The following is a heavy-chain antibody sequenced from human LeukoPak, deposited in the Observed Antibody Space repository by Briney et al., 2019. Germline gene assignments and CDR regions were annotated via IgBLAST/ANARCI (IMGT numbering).Heavy chain of an antibody. CDR2: INHSGST. CDR3: ARGLSDQY. D-gene: IGHD2/OR15-2a*01. V-gene: IGHV4-34*01. J-gene: IGHJ4*02. Sequence: SETLSLNCAVYGGSFSGYYWSWIRQPPGKGLEWIGEINHSGSTNYNPSLKSRVTISIDTSKSQFSLRLSSVTAADTAVYYCARGLSDQYWGQGTLVTVSS. CDR1: GGSFSGYY.